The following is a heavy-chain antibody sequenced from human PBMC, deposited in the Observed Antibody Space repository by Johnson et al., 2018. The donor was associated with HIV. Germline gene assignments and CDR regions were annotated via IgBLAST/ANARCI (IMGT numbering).Heavy chain of an antibody. CDR2: IRYEGSNK. V-gene: IGHV3-30*02. J-gene: IGHJ3*02. Sequence: VQVVESGGGLVQPGGSLRLSCAASGFTFRSYGMHWVRQAPGKGLAWVAFIRYEGSNKYYADSVKGRFTISRDNSKNTLYMQLKSLRAEDTAVYYCAKGPWDLPHAFNIWGRGTMVIVSS. CDR3: AKGPWDLPHAFNI. D-gene: IGHD1-26*01. CDR1: GFTFRSYG.